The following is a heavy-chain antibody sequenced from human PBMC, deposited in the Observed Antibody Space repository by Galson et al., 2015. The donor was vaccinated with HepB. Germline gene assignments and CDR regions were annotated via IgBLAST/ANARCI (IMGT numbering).Heavy chain of an antibody. J-gene: IGHJ4*02. CDR1: GFTFSSYA. V-gene: IGHV3-30-3*01. CDR2: ISYDGSNK. CDR3: AGLDYGGNGNDY. Sequence: SLRLSCAASGFTFSSYAMHWVRQAPGKGLEWVAVISYDGSNKYYADSVKGRFTISRDNSKNTLYLQMNSLRAEDTAVYYCAGLDYGGNGNDYWGQGTPVTVSS. D-gene: IGHD4-23*01.